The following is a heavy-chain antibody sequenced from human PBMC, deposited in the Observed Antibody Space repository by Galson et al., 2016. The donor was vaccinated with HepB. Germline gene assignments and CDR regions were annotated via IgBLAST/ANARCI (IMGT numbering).Heavy chain of an antibody. V-gene: IGHV3-30*18. D-gene: IGHD5-24*01. CDR2: ISHDGSNK. Sequence: SLRLSCAASGFSFGSYGRHWVRQAPGKGLEWVAAISHDGSNKYHADSVTGQFTVSRDNSKNTLYLQMNRLRADDTAVYYCAKDQDIKVHGEILMPYGMDVWGQGTTVIVS. CDR1: GFSFGSYG. CDR3: AKDQDIKVHGEILMPYGMDV. J-gene: IGHJ6*02.